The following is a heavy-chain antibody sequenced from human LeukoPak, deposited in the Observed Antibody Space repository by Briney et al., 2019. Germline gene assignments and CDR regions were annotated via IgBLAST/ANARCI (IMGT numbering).Heavy chain of an antibody. CDR2: ISYDGSNK. D-gene: IGHD5-24*01. V-gene: IGHV3-30*04. J-gene: IGHJ3*02. CDR3: AREMATSLGAFDI. CDR1: GFAFSSYA. Sequence: GGSLRLSCAASGFAFSSYAMHWVRQAPGKGLEWVAVISYDGSNKYCADSVKGRFTISRDNAKNSLYLQMNSLRAEDTAVYYCAREMATSLGAFDIWGQGTVVTVSS.